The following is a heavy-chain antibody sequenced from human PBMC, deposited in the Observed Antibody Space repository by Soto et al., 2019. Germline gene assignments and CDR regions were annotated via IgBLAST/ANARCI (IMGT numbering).Heavy chain of an antibody. CDR2: INAGNGNT. CDR1: GYTFTSYA. D-gene: IGHD4-17*01. J-gene: IGHJ5*02. V-gene: IGHV1-3*01. CDR3: ARDPPRTYGDYFGGFDP. Sequence: QVQLVQSGAEVKKPGASVKVSCKASGYTFTSYAMHWVRQAPGQRLEWMGWINAGNGNTKYSQKFKGRVTITRATSASTAYMELSSLSSEDTAVYYCARDPPRTYGDYFGGFDPWGQGTLVTVSS.